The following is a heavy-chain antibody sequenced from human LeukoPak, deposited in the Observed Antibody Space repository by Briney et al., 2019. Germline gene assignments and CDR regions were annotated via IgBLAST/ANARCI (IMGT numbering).Heavy chain of an antibody. V-gene: IGHV3-9*01. CDR1: GFTFDDYA. CDR2: ISWNSGSI. D-gene: IGHD4-23*01. Sequence: PGGSLRLSCAASGFTFDDYAMHWVRQAPGKGLEWVSGISWNSGSIGYADSVKGRFTISRDNAKNSLYLQMNSLRAEDTALYYCARGDYGGNLDYWGQGTLVTVSS. CDR3: ARGDYGGNLDY. J-gene: IGHJ4*02.